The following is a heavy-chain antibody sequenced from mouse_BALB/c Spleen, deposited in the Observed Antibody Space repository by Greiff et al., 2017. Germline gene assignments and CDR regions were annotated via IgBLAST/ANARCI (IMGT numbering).Heavy chain of an antibody. CDR1: GYTFTSYW. J-gene: IGHJ3*01. CDR2: IYPGSGST. CDR3: ARWGLRSWFAY. V-gene: IGHV1-55*01. Sequence: QVQLKQPGAELVKPGTSVKLSCKASGYTFTSYWINWVKLRPGQGLEWIGDIYPGSGSTNYNEKFKSKATLTVDTSSSTAYMQLSSLASEDSALYYCARWGLRSWFAYWGQGTLVTVSA. D-gene: IGHD2-4*01.